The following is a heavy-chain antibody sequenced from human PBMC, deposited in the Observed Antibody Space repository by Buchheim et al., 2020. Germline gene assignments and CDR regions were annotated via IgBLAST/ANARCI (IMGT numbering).Heavy chain of an antibody. CDR2: ISYDGSNK. CDR3: ANIGDYYYYYGMDV. Sequence: QVQLVESGGGVVQPGRSLRLSCAASGFTFSSYGMHWVRQAPGKGLEWVAVISYDGSNKYYADSVKGRFTISRDNSKNMLYLQMNSLRAEDTAVYYCANIGDYYYYYGMDVWGQGTT. CDR1: GFTFSSYG. V-gene: IGHV3-30*18. J-gene: IGHJ6*02.